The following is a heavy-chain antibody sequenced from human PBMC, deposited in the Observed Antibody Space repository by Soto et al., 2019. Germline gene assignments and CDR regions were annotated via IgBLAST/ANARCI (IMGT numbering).Heavy chain of an antibody. CDR1: GGSFSGYY. J-gene: IGHJ5*02. CDR2: INHSGST. CDR3: ARRHYDFWSGFLWFDP. D-gene: IGHD3-3*01. Sequence: QVQLQQWGAGLLKPSETLSLTCAVYGGSFSGYYWSWIRQPPGKGLEWIGEINHSGSTNYNPSLKSRVTISVVTSKNQFSLKLSSVTAADTAVYYCARRHYDFWSGFLWFDPWGQGTLVTVSS. V-gene: IGHV4-34*01.